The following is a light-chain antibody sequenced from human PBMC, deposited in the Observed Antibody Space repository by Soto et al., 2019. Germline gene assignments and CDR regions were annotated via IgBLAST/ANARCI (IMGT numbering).Light chain of an antibody. Sequence: DINMTQSPSSLSASVGDNVTITCLAIQSVRSCLSWYQKNTGRAPKFLIYDASSLESGVPSRLRGSGSGTELTLTISNLKHDDFETYYCQEYDNYTLTFGGGTKVDI. CDR2: DAS. J-gene: IGKJ4*01. CDR3: QEYDNYTLT. CDR1: QSVRSC. V-gene: IGKV1-5*01.